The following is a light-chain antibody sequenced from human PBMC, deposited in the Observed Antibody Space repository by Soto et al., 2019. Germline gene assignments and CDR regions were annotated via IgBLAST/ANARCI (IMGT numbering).Light chain of an antibody. CDR3: CSHAGDNTYV. V-gene: IGLV2-8*01. CDR1: KSDIGVYNY. Sequence: QSVLTQPASVSGSPGQSITISCTGTKSDIGVYNYVSWYQQHPGKAPKLVIYEVTKRPSEVPDRFSGSKSGNTASLTVSGLQAEDEADYFCCSHAGDNTYVFGTGTKVTVL. J-gene: IGLJ1*01. CDR2: EVT.